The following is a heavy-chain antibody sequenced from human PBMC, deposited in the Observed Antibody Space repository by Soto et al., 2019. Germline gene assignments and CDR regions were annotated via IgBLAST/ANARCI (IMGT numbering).Heavy chain of an antibody. CDR1: GFNFSDLS. V-gene: IGHV3-21*01. J-gene: IGHJ4*02. Sequence: EVQLVESGGGLGKPGGALGLSCASSGFNFSDLSMTLGRQAPGKGLEWVSSISSSSIYIFYADSVKGRFTISRDNAKNSLYLQMNSLRAEDTAVYYCARDANLVDSWGQGTLVTVSS. D-gene: IGHD2-15*01. CDR3: ARDANLVDS. CDR2: ISSSSIYI.